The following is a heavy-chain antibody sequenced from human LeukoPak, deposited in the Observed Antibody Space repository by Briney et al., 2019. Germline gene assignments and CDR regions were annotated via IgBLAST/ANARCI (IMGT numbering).Heavy chain of an antibody. CDR3: ARTCSGGSCYFDY. CDR2: IRYDSSHE. V-gene: IGHV3-30*02. CDR1: GFTFNSYG. D-gene: IGHD2-15*01. Sequence: PGGSLRLSCAASGFTFNSYGVYWVRQAPGKGLEWVAFIRYDSSHEYYADSVKGRFTISRDNSKNTVYLQMNSLRDEDTAVYYCARTCSGGSCYFDYWGQGTLVTVSS. J-gene: IGHJ4*02.